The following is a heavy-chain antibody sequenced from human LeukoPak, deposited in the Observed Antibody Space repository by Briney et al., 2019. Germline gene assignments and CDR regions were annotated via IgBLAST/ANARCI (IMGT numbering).Heavy chain of an antibody. D-gene: IGHD1-26*01. CDR1: GFTFSSYS. V-gene: IGHV3-21*01. Sequence: GGSLRLSCAASGFTFSSYSMNWVRQAPGKGLEWVSSISSSSYIYYADSVKGRFTISRDNAKNSLYLQMNSLRAEDTAVYYCAREGVGSDAFDIWGQGTMVTVSS. CDR2: ISSSSYI. CDR3: AREGVGSDAFDI. J-gene: IGHJ3*02.